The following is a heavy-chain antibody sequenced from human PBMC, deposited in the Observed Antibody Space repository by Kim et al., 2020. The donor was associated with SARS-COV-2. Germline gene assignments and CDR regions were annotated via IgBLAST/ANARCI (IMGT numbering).Heavy chain of an antibody. D-gene: IGHD4-17*01. Sequence: GGSLRLSCAASGFTFSSYSMNWVRQAPGKGLEWVSSISSSSSYIYYADSVKGRFTISRDNAKNSLYLQMNSLRAEDTAVYYCASGVGDYCWLRVSGCGYWGQGTLVTVSS. CDR1: GFTFSSYS. V-gene: IGHV3-21*01. CDR2: ISSSSSYI. J-gene: IGHJ4*02. CDR3: ASGVGDYCWLRVSGCGY.